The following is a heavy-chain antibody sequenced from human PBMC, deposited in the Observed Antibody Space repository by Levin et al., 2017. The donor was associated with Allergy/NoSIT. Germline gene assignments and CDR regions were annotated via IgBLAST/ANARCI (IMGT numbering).Heavy chain of an antibody. Sequence: TLSLTCTFSGFSLSTSGVSVGWIRQPPGKALEWLALIYWDDDKRYSPSLKSRLTITKDTSKNQVVLTMTNMDPVDAATYYCAHRIEYYYDNSGYYSDYWGQGTLVTVSS. CDR3: AHRIEYYYDNSGYYSDY. D-gene: IGHD3-22*01. CDR2: IYWDDDK. CDR1: GFSLSTSGVS. J-gene: IGHJ4*02. V-gene: IGHV2-5*02.